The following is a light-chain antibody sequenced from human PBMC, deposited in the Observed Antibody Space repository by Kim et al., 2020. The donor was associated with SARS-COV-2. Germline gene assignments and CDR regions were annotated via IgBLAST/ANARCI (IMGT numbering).Light chain of an antibody. CDR3: QAWDSSTVV. J-gene: IGLJ2*01. CDR1: KLGDNY. Sequence: SYELTQPPSVSVSPGQTASITCSGDKLGDNYACWYQQKPGQSPVLVIYQDSKRPSGIPERISGSNSGNTATLTISGTQAMDEADYYCQAWDSSTVVCGGGTQLTVL. CDR2: QDS. V-gene: IGLV3-1*01.